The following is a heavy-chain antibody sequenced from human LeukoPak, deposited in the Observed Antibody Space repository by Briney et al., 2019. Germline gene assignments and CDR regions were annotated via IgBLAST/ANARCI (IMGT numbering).Heavy chain of an antibody. CDR3: ARMEMDPAMVTNYFDY. V-gene: IGHV1-46*01. J-gene: IGHJ4*02. CDR2: IHPSGGGT. D-gene: IGHD5-18*01. CDR1: GYTFTSYY. Sequence: GASVTVSCTASGYTFTSYYMHWVRQAPGQGLEWMGVIHPSGGGTNYAPKFQGRVTMTRDTSTTTVFMEMSSLTSEDTAIYYCARMEMDPAMVTNYFDYWGQGTLVTVSS.